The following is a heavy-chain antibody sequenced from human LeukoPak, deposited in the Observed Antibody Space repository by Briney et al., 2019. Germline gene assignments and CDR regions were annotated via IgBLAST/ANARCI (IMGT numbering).Heavy chain of an antibody. CDR2: IKQDGSEK. CDR3: AKDMNTYHYDSSGYYDDY. J-gene: IGHJ4*02. CDR1: GFTFSSYW. D-gene: IGHD3-22*01. V-gene: IGHV3-7*03. Sequence: GGSLRLSCAASGFTFSSYWMSWVRQAPGKGLEWVANIKQDGSEKYYVDSVKGRFTISRDNAKNSLYLQMNSLRAEDTATYYCAKDMNTYHYDSSGYYDDYWGQGTLVTVSS.